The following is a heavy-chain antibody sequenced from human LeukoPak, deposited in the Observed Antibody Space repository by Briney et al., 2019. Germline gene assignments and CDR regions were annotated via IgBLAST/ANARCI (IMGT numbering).Heavy chain of an antibody. D-gene: IGHD1-1*01. J-gene: IGHJ4*02. V-gene: IGHV4-4*07. CDR1: GVSTSSYY. CDR3: ARASERYKHFDY. Sequence: SETLSPTCTVSGVSTSSYYWSWIRQPAGKGLEWIGRIHTSGSTNYNPSLKSRVTMSVDTSKNQFSLKLSSVTAADTAVYYCARASERYKHFDYWGQGTLVTVSS. CDR2: IHTSGST.